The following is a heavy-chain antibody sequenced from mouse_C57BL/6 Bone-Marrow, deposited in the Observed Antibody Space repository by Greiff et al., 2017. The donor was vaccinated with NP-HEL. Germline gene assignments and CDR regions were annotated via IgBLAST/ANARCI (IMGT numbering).Heavy chain of an antibody. J-gene: IGHJ3*01. CDR1: GYTFTDYY. Sequence: EVQLQQSGPELVKPGASVKISCKASGYTFTDYYMNWVKQSHGKSLEWIGDINPNNGGTSYNQKFKGKATLTVDKSSSTAYMELRSLTSEDSAVYYCARNYYGYVPWFAYWGQGTLVTVSA. CDR2: INPNNGGT. V-gene: IGHV1-26*01. CDR3: ARNYYGYVPWFAY. D-gene: IGHD2-2*01.